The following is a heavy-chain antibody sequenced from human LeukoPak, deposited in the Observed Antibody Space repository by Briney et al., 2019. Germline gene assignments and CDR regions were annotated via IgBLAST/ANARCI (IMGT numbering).Heavy chain of an antibody. CDR2: FDPEDGET. CDR3: ATALNWNYGN. Sequence: ASVKVSCKASGYTLTELSMHWVRQAPGKGLEWMGGFDPEDGETIYARKFQGRVTMTEDTSTDTAYMELSSLRSEDTAVYYCATALNWNYGNWGQGTLVTVSS. CDR1: GYTLTELS. J-gene: IGHJ4*02. V-gene: IGHV1-24*01. D-gene: IGHD1-7*01.